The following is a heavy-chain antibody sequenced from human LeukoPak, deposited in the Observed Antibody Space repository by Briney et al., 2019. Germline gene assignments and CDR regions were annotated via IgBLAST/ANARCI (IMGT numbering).Heavy chain of an antibody. CDR3: ARGTINSSGWYTEGDY. D-gene: IGHD6-19*01. J-gene: IGHJ4*02. CDR2: INHSGST. Sequence: PSETLSLTCAVYGGSFSGYYWSWIRQPPGKGLEWTGEINHSGSTNYNPSLKSRVTISVDTSKNQFSLKLSSVTAADTAVYYCARGTINSSGWYTEGDYWGQGTLVTVSS. CDR1: GGSFSGYY. V-gene: IGHV4-34*01.